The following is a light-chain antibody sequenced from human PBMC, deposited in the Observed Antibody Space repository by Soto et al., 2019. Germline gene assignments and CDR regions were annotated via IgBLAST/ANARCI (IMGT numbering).Light chain of an antibody. CDR2: DAS. Sequence: QSALTQPASVSASPGQSITISCIGTYSDIGGYKHVSWYQQHPGKAPKLIIYDASSRPSGISNRSSASKSANTASLTISGLQADDEADYYCSSYTSSTSLLIFGAGTKVTVL. V-gene: IGLV2-14*03. CDR3: SSYTSSTSLLI. J-gene: IGLJ1*01. CDR1: YSDIGGYKH.